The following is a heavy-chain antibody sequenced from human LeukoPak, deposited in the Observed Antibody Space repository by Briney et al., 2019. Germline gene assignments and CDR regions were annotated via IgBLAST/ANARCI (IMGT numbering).Heavy chain of an antibody. V-gene: IGHV1-69*01. CDR1: GGTFSNYA. CDR2: IIPIFGTA. Sequence: SVKVSCKASGGTFSNYAISWVRQAPGQGLEWMGGIIPIFGTANYAQKFQGRVTITADESTSTAYMELSSLRSEDTAVYYCARAGGYSYGQGAFDIWGQGTMVTVSS. J-gene: IGHJ3*02. CDR3: ARAGGYSYGQGAFDI. D-gene: IGHD5-18*01.